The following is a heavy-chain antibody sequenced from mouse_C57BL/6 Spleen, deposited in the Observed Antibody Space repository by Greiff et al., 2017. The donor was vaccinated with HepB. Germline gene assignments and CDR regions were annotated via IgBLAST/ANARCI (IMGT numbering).Heavy chain of an antibody. Sequence: VQLQQSGPELVKPGASVKISCKASGYTFTDYYMNWVKQSHGKSLEWIGDINPNNGGTSYNQKFKGKATLTVDKSSSTAYMELRSLTSEDSAVYYCARGGVYYGSSYGYWGQGTTLTVSS. CDR2: INPNNGGT. V-gene: IGHV1-26*01. D-gene: IGHD1-1*01. J-gene: IGHJ2*01. CDR1: GYTFTDYY. CDR3: ARGGVYYGSSYGY.